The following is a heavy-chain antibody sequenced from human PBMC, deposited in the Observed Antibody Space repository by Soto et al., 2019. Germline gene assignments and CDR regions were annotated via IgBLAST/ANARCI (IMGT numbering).Heavy chain of an antibody. V-gene: IGHV2-5*02. CDR3: ARRPDYNYGLDWYFDL. CDR1: GFSLSSNGVG. Sequence: QIALKESGTTTVKPTQTLTLTCSFSGFSLSSNGVGVGWIRQPPGKGLEWLGIIYWDDDTRYSPSLKSRLIITKDSSKNQVVLTVTNMDPVDTATYYCARRPDYNYGLDWYFDLWGRGILVTVSS. CDR2: IYWDDDT. J-gene: IGHJ2*01. D-gene: IGHD5-18*01.